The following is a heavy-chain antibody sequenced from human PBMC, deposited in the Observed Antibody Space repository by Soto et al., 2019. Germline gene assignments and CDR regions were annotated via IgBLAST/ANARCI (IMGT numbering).Heavy chain of an antibody. J-gene: IGHJ4*02. CDR2: ISERGITT. CDR1: GFNFSNFD. D-gene: IGHD2-2*01. V-gene: IGHV3-48*03. CDR3: AREDSIIIPAVSDF. Sequence: GGSLRLSCVASGFNFSNFDMNWVRQAPGRGLEWISLISERGITTTYADSVRSRFTVSRDNAQSSLYLQMDRLTVEDTGVYYCAREDSIIIPAVSDFWGQGTLVTVSS.